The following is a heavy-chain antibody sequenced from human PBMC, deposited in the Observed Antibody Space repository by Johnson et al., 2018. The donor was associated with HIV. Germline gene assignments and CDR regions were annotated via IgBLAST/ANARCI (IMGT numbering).Heavy chain of an antibody. D-gene: IGHD3-22*01. Sequence: QVQLVESGGGVVQPGRSLRLSCAASGFTFSSYAMHWVRQAPGKGLEWVAVISYDGSNKYYADSVKGRFTISRDNSKNTLYLQINSLRAEDTALYYCARDRGYWDAFDIWGQGTMVNVSS. CDR2: ISYDGSNK. CDR3: ARDRGYWDAFDI. J-gene: IGHJ3*02. CDR1: GFTFSSYA. V-gene: IGHV3-30*04.